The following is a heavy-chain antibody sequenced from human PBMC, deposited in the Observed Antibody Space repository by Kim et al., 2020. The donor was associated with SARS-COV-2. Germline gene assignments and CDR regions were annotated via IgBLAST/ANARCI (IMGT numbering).Heavy chain of an antibody. CDR3: TKEGQIGFSKH. CDR2: IWVDGGTT. Sequence: GGSLRLSCAASGFSFSDYAMHWVRQAPGKGLEWVSGIWVDGGTTYYGDSVKGRFTISRDNSRNTLYLQMGSLRADDTAVYFCTKEGQIGFSKHWC. D-gene: IGHD6-13*01. V-gene: IGHV3-33*06. CDR1: GFSFSDYA. J-gene: IGHJ1*01.